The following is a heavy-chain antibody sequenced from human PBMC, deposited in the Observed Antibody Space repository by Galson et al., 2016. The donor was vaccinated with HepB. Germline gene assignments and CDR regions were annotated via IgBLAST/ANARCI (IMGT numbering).Heavy chain of an antibody. V-gene: IGHV3-30*18. J-gene: IGHJ4*02. D-gene: IGHD3-9*01. CDR2: IAYDGSNK. CDR1: GFTFSSYG. CDR3: AKADLLFGYYNGGIDF. Sequence: LRLSCAASGFTFSSYGMHRVRQAPGKGLEWVVVIAYDGSNKYYADSVKGRFTISRDNSKTSLFLQMNRLRAEDTAVYYCAKADLLFGYYNGGIDFWGQGTLVTVSA.